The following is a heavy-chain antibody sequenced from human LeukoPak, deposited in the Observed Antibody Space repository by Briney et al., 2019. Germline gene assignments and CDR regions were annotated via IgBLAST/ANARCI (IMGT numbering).Heavy chain of an antibody. V-gene: IGHV3-53*01. D-gene: IGHD6-19*01. CDR2: IYSDGTT. J-gene: IGHJ4*02. CDR1: GFTVSNNY. CDR3: AKVKTYSSGWYFNY. Sequence: PGGSLRLSCAASGFTVSNNYMSWVRQAPGKKLEWVSDIYSDGTTFYADSVKGRFTISRDNSKNTLYLQMNSLRAEDTAVYYCAKVKTYSSGWYFNYWGQGTLATVSS.